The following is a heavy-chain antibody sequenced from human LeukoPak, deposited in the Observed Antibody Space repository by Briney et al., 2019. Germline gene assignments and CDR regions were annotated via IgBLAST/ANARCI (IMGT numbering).Heavy chain of an antibody. J-gene: IGHJ6*03. V-gene: IGHV1-2*02. CDR1: GYTFTSYD. Sequence: SVKVSCKASGYTFTSYDINWVRQATGQGLEWMGWMNPNSGGTNYAQKFQGRVTMTRDTSISTAYMELSRLRSDDTAVYYCARTTEGYCSSASCFGFSYSYYMDVWGKGTTVTISS. D-gene: IGHD2-2*01. CDR3: ARTTEGYCSSASCFGFSYSYYMDV. CDR2: MNPNSGGT.